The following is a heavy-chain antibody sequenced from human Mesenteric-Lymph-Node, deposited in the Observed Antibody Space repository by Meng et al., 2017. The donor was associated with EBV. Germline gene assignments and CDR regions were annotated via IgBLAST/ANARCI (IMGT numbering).Heavy chain of an antibody. CDR2: ISTYNGHR. D-gene: IGHD5-12*01. Sequence: QVQLVQSGAEVKKPGASVKVSCKASGYTFSSYGITWVRQAPGQGLEWMGWISTYNGHRDYAQNLQGRVTMTTDTSTSTAYMELRSLRSDDTAVYYCARLSPVATSLNLFHPWGHGTLGTVAS. CDR1: GYTFSSYG. J-gene: IGHJ5*02. CDR3: ARLSPVATSLNLFHP. V-gene: IGHV1-18*01.